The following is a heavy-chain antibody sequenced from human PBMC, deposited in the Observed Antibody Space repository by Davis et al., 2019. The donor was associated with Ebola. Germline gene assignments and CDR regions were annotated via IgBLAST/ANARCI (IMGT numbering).Heavy chain of an antibody. J-gene: IGHJ5*02. D-gene: IGHD2-21*01. CDR2: IYYSGST. V-gene: IGHV4-30-4*01. Sequence: MPSETLSLTCAVYGGSFSTYFWTWIRQPPGKGLEWIGYIYYSGSTYYNPSLKSRVTISVDTSKNQFSLKLSSVTAADTAVYYCARARVGISYWFDPWGQGTLVTVSS. CDR1: GGSFSTYF. CDR3: ARARVGISYWFDP.